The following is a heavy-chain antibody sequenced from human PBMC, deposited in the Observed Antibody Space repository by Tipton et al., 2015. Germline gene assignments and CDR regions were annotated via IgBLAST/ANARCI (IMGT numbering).Heavy chain of an antibody. J-gene: IGHJ4*02. CDR3: ARTDALGHFDY. Sequence: PGLVKPSETLSLTCNVSGGSVSSGNYYWSWIRQPPGKALEWIGYISYTDTTNYNPSLKSRLTISVDTSKNQFSLRLSSVTAADTAVYFCARTDALGHFDYWGLGTLVTVSS. D-gene: IGHD2-8*01. CDR2: ISYTDTT. CDR1: GGSVSSGNYY. V-gene: IGHV4-61*01.